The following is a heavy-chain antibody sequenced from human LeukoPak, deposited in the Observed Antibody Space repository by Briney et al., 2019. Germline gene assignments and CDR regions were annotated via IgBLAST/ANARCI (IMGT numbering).Heavy chain of an antibody. J-gene: IGHJ6*02. CDR1: GFTFSSYG. CDR2: ISYDGSNK. D-gene: IGHD3-10*01. Sequence: GGSLRLSCAASGFTFSSYGMHWVRQAPVKGLEWVAGISYDGSNKYYADSVKGRFTISRDNSKNTLYLQMNSLRAEDTAVYYCAKDCEWFGKRKSYYYYGMDVWGQGTTVTVSS. V-gene: IGHV3-30*18. CDR3: AKDCEWFGKRKSYYYYGMDV.